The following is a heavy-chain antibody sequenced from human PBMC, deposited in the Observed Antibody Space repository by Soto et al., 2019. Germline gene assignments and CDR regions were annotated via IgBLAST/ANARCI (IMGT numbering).Heavy chain of an antibody. J-gene: IGHJ6*03. Sequence: EVQLVESGGGLVQPGGSLRLSCAASGFTFSDHFMDWVRQAPGKGLEWVGRARNKDNSYFTEYAASGKGRVTISRDESQNSLYLQMNSLKTEDTAVYYCVRGKGGFLYYYMDVWGKGTTVTVS. V-gene: IGHV3-72*01. CDR3: VRGKGGFLYYYMDV. CDR1: GFTFSDHF. CDR2: ARNKDNSYFT.